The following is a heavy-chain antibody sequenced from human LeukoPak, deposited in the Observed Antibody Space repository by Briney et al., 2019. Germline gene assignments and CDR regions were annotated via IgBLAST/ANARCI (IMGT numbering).Heavy chain of an antibody. V-gene: IGHV3-9*01. D-gene: IGHD3-22*01. CDR1: GFTFDDYA. J-gene: IGHJ4*02. CDR3: AKDLYDSSGYFFDY. CDR2: ISWNSGSI. Sequence: GGSLRLSCAASGFTFDDYAMPWVRHAPGKGLEWVSGISWNSGSIGYADSVKGRFTISRDNAKNSLYLQMNSLRAEDTALYYCAKDLYDSSGYFFDYWGQGTLVTVSS.